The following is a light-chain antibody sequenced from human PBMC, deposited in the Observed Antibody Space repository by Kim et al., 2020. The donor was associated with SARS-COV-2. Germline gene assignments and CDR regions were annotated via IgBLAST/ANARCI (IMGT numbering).Light chain of an antibody. V-gene: IGKV3-15*01. CDR2: GAS. Sequence: VSTGDRATLSDRASPRVSSTLAWYQQRPGQAPRLLIYGASTRATGIPARFSGSGSGTEFTLTISSLQSEDFAVYYCQQYNNWPPYTFGQGTKLEI. J-gene: IGKJ2*01. CDR1: PRVSST. CDR3: QQYNNWPPYT.